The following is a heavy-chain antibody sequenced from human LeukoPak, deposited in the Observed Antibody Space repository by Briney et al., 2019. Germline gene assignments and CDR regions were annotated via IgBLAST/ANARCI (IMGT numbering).Heavy chain of an antibody. CDR2: IYTSGST. J-gene: IGHJ4*02. CDR3: ARERIAAAGTLDY. CDR1: GYSISSGYY. D-gene: IGHD6-13*01. Sequence: PSETLSLTCAVSGYSISSGYYWGWIRQPAGKGLEWIGRIYTSGSTNYNPSLKSRVTISVDTSKNQFSLKLSSVTAADTAVYYCARERIAAAGTLDYWGQGTLVTVSS. V-gene: IGHV4-61*02.